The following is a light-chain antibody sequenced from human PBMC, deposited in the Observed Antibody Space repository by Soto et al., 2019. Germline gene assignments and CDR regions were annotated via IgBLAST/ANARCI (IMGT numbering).Light chain of an antibody. CDR3: SSYAGSNNYVV. Sequence: QSALTQPPSASGSPGQSVTISCTGTSSDVGGYNYVSWYQQHPGKAPKLMIYEVNKRPSGIPDRFSGSKSGNTASLTVSGLQAEDEADYYCSSYAGSNNYVVFGVGTKVTVL. J-gene: IGLJ2*01. CDR1: SSDVGGYNY. CDR2: EVN. V-gene: IGLV2-8*01.